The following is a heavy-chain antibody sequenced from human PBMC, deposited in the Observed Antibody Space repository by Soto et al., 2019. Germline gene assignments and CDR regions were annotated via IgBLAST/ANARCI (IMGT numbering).Heavy chain of an antibody. CDR2: IYHSGST. D-gene: IGHD6-6*01. V-gene: IGHV4-30-2*01. CDR1: GGSISSGGSF. Sequence: QLQLQESGSGLVKPSQTLSLTCAVSGGSISSGGSFWSWIRQPPGKGLEWIGYIYHSGSTYYNPSLKSRVTISVDRSKNQFSLKMSSVTAADTAVYYCAGGIAARPLGYWGHGTLVTVSS. CDR3: AGGIAARPLGY. J-gene: IGHJ4*01.